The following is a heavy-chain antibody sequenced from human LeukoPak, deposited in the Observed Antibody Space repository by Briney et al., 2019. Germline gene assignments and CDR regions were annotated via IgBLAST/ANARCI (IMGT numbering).Heavy chain of an antibody. CDR3: AKTRATVTTRPKFDY. V-gene: IGHV3-30*18. Sequence: GGSLRLSCAASGFTFSSYGMHWVRQAPGKGLEWVAVISYDGSNKYYADSVKGRFTISRDNSKNTLYLQMNSLRSEDTAVYYCAKTRATVTTRPKFDYWGQGTLVTVSS. J-gene: IGHJ4*02. D-gene: IGHD4-17*01. CDR2: ISYDGSNK. CDR1: GFTFSSYG.